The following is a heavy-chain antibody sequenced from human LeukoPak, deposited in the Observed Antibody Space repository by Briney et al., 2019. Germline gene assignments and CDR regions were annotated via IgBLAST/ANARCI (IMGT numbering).Heavy chain of an antibody. CDR1: GFTFSTYS. Sequence: GGSLRLSCAASGFTFSTYSMNWVRQAPGKGLEWVSSISSGSDYIYYADSVRGRFTISRDNAKNSLYLQMNSLRAEDMALYHCAKDGSGNGLPNYHFDYWGQGTLVTVSS. V-gene: IGHV3-21*04. CDR2: ISSGSDYI. CDR3: AKDGSGNGLPNYHFDY. D-gene: IGHD5-24*01. J-gene: IGHJ4*02.